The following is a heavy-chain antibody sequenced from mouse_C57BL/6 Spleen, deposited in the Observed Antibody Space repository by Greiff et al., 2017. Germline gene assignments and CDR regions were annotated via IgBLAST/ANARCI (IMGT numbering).Heavy chain of an antibody. Sequence: QVQLQQSGAELVRPGASVTLSCKASGYTFTDYEMHWVKQTPVHGLEWIGAIDPETGGTAYNQKFKGKAILTADKSSSTAYMELRSLTSEDSAFYYCTRPFHYYGSRPRYFDVWGKGTTVTVSS. D-gene: IGHD1-1*01. J-gene: IGHJ1*03. CDR1: GYTFTDYE. CDR2: IDPETGGT. V-gene: IGHV1-15*01. CDR3: TRPFHYYGSRPRYFDV.